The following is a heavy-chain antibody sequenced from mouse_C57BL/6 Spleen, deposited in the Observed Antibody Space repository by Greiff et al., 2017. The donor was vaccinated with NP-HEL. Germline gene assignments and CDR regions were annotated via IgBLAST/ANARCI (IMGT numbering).Heavy chain of an antibody. D-gene: IGHD1-1*01. CDR2: IDPEDGDT. CDR3: TTRHYGSSYDWFAY. Sequence: EVQLQQSGAELVRPGASVKLSCTASGFNIKDYYMHWVKQRPEQGLEWIGRIDPEDGDTEYAPKFQGKATMTADTSSNTAYLQLSSLTSEDTAVYYFTTRHYGSSYDWFAYWGQGTLVTVSA. J-gene: IGHJ3*01. V-gene: IGHV14-1*01. CDR1: GFNIKDYY.